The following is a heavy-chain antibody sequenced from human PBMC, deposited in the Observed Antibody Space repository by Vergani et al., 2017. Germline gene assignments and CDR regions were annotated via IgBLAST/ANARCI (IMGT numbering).Heavy chain of an antibody. CDR2: IYYSGST. J-gene: IGHJ5*01. CDR3: ARGGGYSSGWYDC. V-gene: IGHV4-59*01. D-gene: IGHD6-19*01. CDR1: GGSISSYY. Sequence: QVQLQESGPGLVKPSETLSLTCTVSGGSISSYYWSWIRQPPGKGLEWIGYIYYSGSTNYNPSLKSRVTISVDTSKNQFSLKLSSVTAADTAVYCCARGGGYSSGWYDCWGQGTLVTVSS.